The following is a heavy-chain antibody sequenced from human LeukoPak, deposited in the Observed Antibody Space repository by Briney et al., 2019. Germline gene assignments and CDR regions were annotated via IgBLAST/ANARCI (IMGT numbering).Heavy chain of an antibody. J-gene: IGHJ3*02. CDR2: IYYSGST. CDR1: GGSISSYY. D-gene: IGHD2-2*01. V-gene: IGHV4-59*01. CDR3: ASRSTIRAFDI. Sequence: SETLSLTCTVSGGSISSYYWSWIRQPPGKGLVWIGYIYYSGSTNYNPSLKSRVTISVDTSKNQFSLKLSSVTAADTAVYYCASRSTIRAFDIWGQGTMVTVSS.